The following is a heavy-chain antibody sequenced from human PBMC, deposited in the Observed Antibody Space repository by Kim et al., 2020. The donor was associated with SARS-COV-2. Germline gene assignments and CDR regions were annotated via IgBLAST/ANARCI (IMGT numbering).Heavy chain of an antibody. CDR1: GGTFSSYA. Sequence: SVKVSCKASGGTFSSYAISWVRQAPGQGLEWMGGIIPIFGTANYAQKVQGRVTITADQSTSTAYMELSSLRSEDTAVYYWARVSGWYGDLYVYWGQGTLVNVSS. CDR3: ARVSGWYGDLYVY. CDR2: IIPIFGTA. V-gene: IGHV1-69*13. D-gene: IGHD6-19*01. J-gene: IGHJ4*02.